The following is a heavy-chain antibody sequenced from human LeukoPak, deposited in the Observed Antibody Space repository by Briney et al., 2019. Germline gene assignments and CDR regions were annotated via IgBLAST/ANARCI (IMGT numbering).Heavy chain of an antibody. V-gene: IGHV1-2*02. Sequence: ASVKVSCKASGYTFTGHYMHWVRQAPGQGLEWMGRINPNSGGTNYAQKFQGRVTMTRDTSISTAYMELSRLGSDDTALYYCAREERYYDSSGYYFQRWGQGTLVIVSS. D-gene: IGHD3-22*01. CDR1: GYTFTGHY. CDR3: AREERYYDSSGYYFQR. CDR2: INPNSGGT. J-gene: IGHJ1*01.